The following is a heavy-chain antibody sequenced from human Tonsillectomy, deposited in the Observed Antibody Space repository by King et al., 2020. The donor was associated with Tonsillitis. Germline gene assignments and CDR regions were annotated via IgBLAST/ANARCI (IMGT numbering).Heavy chain of an antibody. D-gene: IGHD6-19*01. CDR2: ITSTRDNI. J-gene: IGHJ4*02. CDR1: GFTFSSYT. V-gene: IGHV3-48*01. Sequence: VQLVESGGGLVQPVGSLRRSCAASGFTFSSYTINWVRQAPGKGLEWISYITSTRDNIYYAVAVKGRFTISSANAKDSLFLQMNSLSAEDTAVYFCVRGGWGRPIDSWGQGTLVTVSS. CDR3: VRGGWGRPIDS.